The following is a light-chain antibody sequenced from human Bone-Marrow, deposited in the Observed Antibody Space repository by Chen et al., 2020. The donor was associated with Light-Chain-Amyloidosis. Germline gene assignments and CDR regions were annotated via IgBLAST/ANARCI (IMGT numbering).Light chain of an antibody. CDR3: QSAASSGTSEVI. Sequence: SYELTQPPSVSVSPGQTARITCSGDDLPTKYAYWYQQKPGQAPVLVIHRDTERPSGISERFSGSSTGTTATLTISGVQAEGEADYHGQSAASSGTSEVIFGGGTKLTVL. CDR2: RDT. J-gene: IGLJ2*01. CDR1: DLPTKY. V-gene: IGLV3-25*03.